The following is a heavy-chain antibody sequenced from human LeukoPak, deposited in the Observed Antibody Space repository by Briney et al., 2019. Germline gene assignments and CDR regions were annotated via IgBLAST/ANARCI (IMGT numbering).Heavy chain of an antibody. J-gene: IGHJ4*02. CDR3: ARVGVRYSSSATFDY. CDR1: GFTFSSYS. V-gene: IGHV3-21*01. D-gene: IGHD6-6*01. CDR2: ISSSSSYI. Sequence: PGGSLRLSCAASGFTFSSYSMNWVRQAPGKGLEWVSSISSSSSYIYYADSVKGRFTISRDNAKNLLYLQMNSLRAEDTAVYYCARVGVRYSSSATFDYWGQGTLVTVSS.